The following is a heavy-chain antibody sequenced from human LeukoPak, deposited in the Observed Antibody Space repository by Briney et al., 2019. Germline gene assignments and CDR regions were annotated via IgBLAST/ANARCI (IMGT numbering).Heavy chain of an antibody. J-gene: IGHJ4*02. CDR3: ARDRGSGSYSLYYFDY. CDR1: GYTLTGYY. Sequence: ASVKVSCKASGYTLTGYYMHWVRQAPGQGLEWMGWTSAYNGNTNYAQKLQGRVTMTTDTSTSTAYMEMRSLRSDDTAVYYCARDRGSGSYSLYYFDYWGQGALVTVSS. CDR2: TSAYNGNT. D-gene: IGHD3-10*01. V-gene: IGHV1-18*04.